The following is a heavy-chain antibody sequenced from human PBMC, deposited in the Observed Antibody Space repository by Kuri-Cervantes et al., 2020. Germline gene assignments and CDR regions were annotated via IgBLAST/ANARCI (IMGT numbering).Heavy chain of an antibody. Sequence: GVSLRLSCAASGFTFSSYAMHWVLQAPGKGLEWVAVISYDGSNKYYADSVKGRFTISRDNSKNTLYLQMNSLRAEDTAVYYCARDHYSSSWYRPGYYYYGMDVWGQGTTVTVSS. J-gene: IGHJ6*02. D-gene: IGHD6-13*01. CDR1: GFTFSSYA. CDR3: ARDHYSSSWYRPGYYYYGMDV. CDR2: ISYDGSNK. V-gene: IGHV3-30-3*01.